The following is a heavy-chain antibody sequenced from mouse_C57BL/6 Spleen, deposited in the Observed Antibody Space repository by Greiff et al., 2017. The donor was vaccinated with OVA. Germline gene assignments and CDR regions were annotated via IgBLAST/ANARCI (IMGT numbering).Heavy chain of an antibody. D-gene: IGHD1-1*02. CDR3: ARRDPYYYFDD. J-gene: IGHJ1*03. V-gene: IGHV5-17*01. Sequence: DVKLQESGGGLVKPGASLKLSCAASGFTFSDYGMHWVRQAPEKGLEWVAYISSGSSTIYYADKVKGRFTITRDNAKNTLFLQMTSLTSEDTAMYYCARRDPYYYFDDWGKGTTVTVSS. CDR2: ISSGSSTI. CDR1: GFTFSDYG.